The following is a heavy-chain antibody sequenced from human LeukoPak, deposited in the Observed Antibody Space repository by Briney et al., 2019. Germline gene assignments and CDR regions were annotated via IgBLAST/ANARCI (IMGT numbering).Heavy chain of an antibody. Sequence: GRSLRLSCAASGFTFSSYAMHWVRQAPGKGLEWVAVISYDGSNKYYADSVKGRFTISRDNSKNTLYLQMNSLRAEDTAVYYCASTYNWNYVRAFDIWGQGAMVTVSS. CDR2: ISYDGSNK. J-gene: IGHJ3*02. CDR1: GFTFSSYA. D-gene: IGHD1-7*01. CDR3: ASTYNWNYVRAFDI. V-gene: IGHV3-30-3*01.